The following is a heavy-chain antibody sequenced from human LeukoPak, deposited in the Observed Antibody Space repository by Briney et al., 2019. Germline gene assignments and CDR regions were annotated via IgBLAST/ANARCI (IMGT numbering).Heavy chain of an antibody. CDR3: ARATEAHSWRTRYYDYYMDV. V-gene: IGHV4-59*01. CDR1: GGSISSYY. Sequence: PSETLSLTCTVSGGSISSYYWSWIRQPPGKGLEWIGYIYYSGSTNYNPSLKSRVTISVDTSKNQFSLKLSSVTAADTAVYYCARATEAHSWRTRYYDYYMDVWGKGTTVTVSS. J-gene: IGHJ6*03. CDR2: IYYSGST. D-gene: IGHD6-13*01.